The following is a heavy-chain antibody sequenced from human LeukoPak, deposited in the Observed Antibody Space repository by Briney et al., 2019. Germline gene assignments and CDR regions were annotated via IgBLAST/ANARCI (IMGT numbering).Heavy chain of an antibody. CDR2: IYHSGST. CDR3: ARSVALRGGATPDAFDI. CDR1: GGSISSSNW. D-gene: IGHD1-26*01. J-gene: IGHJ3*02. V-gene: IGHV4-4*02. Sequence: SETLSLTCAVSGGSISSSNWWSWVRQPPGKGLEWIGEIYHSGSTNYNPSLKSRVTISVDTSKNQFSLKLSSVTAADTAVYYCARSVALRGGATPDAFDIWGQGTMVTVSS.